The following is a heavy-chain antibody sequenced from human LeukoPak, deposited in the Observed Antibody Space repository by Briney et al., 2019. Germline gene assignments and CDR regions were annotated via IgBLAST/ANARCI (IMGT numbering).Heavy chain of an antibody. CDR2: IYYSGST. CDR1: GGSISSYY. V-gene: IGHV4-59*01. J-gene: IGHJ4*02. CDR3: ARAGSYSSSWSPFDY. Sequence: SETLSLTCTVSGGSISSYYWSWIRQPPGKGLEWIGYIYYSGSTNYNPSLKSRVTISVDTSKNQFSLKLSSVTAADTAVYYCARAGSYSSSWSPFDYWGQGTLVTVSS. D-gene: IGHD6-13*01.